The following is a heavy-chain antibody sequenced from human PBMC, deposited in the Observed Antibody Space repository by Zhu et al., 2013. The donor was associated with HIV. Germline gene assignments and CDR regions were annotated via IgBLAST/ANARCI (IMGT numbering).Heavy chain of an antibody. Sequence: QLVQSGAEVKKPGSSVKVSCKASGGTFTSSAVQWVRQARGQRLEWIGWIVVGSGNTNYAQKFRERVTITRDMSTSTAYMELRSLRSEDTAVYYCAAAEYYDYVWGTYRADYWGQGTLVTVSS. CDR3: AAAEYYDYVWGTYRADY. D-gene: IGHD3-16*02. V-gene: IGHV1-58*01. CDR2: IVVGSGNT. CDR1: GGTFTSSA. J-gene: IGHJ4*02.